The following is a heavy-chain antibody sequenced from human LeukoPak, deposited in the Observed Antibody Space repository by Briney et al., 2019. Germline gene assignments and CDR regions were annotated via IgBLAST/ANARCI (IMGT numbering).Heavy chain of an antibody. CDR2: ISAYNGNT. CDR1: GYTFTSYG. D-gene: IGHD3-22*01. V-gene: IGHV1-18*01. Sequence: ASVKVSCKASGYTFTSYGISWVRQAPGQGLEWMGWISAYNGNTNYAQKLQGRVTMTTDTSTSTAYMELRSLRSEDTAVYYCATAGGYYYDSSGFLLWDYWGQGTLVTVSS. J-gene: IGHJ4*02. CDR3: ATAGGYYYDSSGFLLWDY.